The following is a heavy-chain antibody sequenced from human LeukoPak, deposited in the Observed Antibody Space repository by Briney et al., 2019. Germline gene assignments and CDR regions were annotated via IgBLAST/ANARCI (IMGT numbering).Heavy chain of an antibody. Sequence: GRSLRLSCAASGLTFSSYAMHWVRQAPVKGLEWVAVISYRGSNKYYADSVKGRFTISRDNSKNTLYLQMNSLRAEDTAVYYCAKGRAAHYYFAMDVWGQGTTVTVSS. CDR3: AKGRAAHYYFAMDV. D-gene: IGHD2-15*01. CDR2: ISYRGSNK. CDR1: GLTFSSYA. J-gene: IGHJ6*02. V-gene: IGHV3-30*18.